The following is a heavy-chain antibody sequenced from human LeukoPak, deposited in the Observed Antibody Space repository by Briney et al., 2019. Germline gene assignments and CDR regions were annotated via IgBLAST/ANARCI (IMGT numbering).Heavy chain of an antibody. CDR2: MNPNSGNT. J-gene: IGHJ5*02. CDR1: GYTFTSYD. Sequence: ASVKVSCKASGYTFTSYDINWVRQATGQGLEWMGLMNPNSGNTGYAQKFQGRVTMTRNTSISTAYMELSSLRCEDTAVYYCAREGGDSSGWYQWGWFDPWGQGALVTVSS. V-gene: IGHV1-8*01. D-gene: IGHD6-19*01. CDR3: AREGGDSSGWYQWGWFDP.